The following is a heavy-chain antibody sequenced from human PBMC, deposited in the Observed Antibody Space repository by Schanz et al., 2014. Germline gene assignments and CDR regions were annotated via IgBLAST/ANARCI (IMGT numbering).Heavy chain of an antibody. V-gene: IGHV3-21*02. D-gene: IGHD1-26*01. J-gene: IGHJ4*02. CDR2: ISTGRYL. Sequence: EVQLVESGGGLVKPWGSLRLSCAASGFTFSSYSLAWVRQAPGKGREWVSFISTGRYLYYADSVKGRFTISRDNTKTSVFLQMSSRRVEDTGLYFCARDPVEGAPAPYYFDSWGPGTLVTVSS. CDR1: GFTFSSYS. CDR3: ARDPVEGAPAPYYFDS.